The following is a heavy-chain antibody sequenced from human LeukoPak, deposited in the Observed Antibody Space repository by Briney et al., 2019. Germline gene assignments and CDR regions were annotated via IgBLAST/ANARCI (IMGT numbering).Heavy chain of an antibody. D-gene: IGHD6-13*01. CDR2: IKNDGVVK. J-gene: IGHJ4*02. CDR3: AKDSYSKGDF. V-gene: IGHV3-7*01. CDR1: GFTCSYHW. Sequence: GGYLTHSCAPSGFTCSYHWMTSDRQAPEKRLECVANIKNDGVVKNYVDSVKGRFTISRDNAKNSLYLQMNSLRAEDTAVYYCAKDSYSKGDFWGQGVLVTVSS.